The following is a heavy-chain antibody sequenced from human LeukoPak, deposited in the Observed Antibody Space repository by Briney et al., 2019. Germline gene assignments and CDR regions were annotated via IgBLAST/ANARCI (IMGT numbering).Heavy chain of an antibody. CDR2: IYPGDSDT. V-gene: IGHV5-51*01. J-gene: IGHJ4*02. CDR1: GYSFTSYW. D-gene: IGHD6-13*01. Sequence: GESLKISCKGSGYSFTSYWIGWVRQMPGKGLEWMGIIYPGDSDTRYSPSFQGQVTISADKSISTAYLQWSSLKASDTAMYYCAMTPSIAAAATDYWGQGTLVTVSS. CDR3: AMTPSIAAAATDY.